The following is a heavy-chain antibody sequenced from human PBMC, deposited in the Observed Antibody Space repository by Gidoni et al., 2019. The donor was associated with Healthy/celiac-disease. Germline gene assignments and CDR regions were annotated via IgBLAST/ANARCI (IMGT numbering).Heavy chain of an antibody. CDR3: ARDRPYYYDSSGYKNGY. D-gene: IGHD3-22*01. J-gene: IGHJ4*02. V-gene: IGHV3-21*01. Sequence: EVQLVESGGGLVKPGGSLRLSCAASGFTFSSYSMNWVRQAPGKGLEWVSSISSSSSYTYYADSVKGRFTISRDNAKNSLYLQMNSLRAEDTAVYYCARDRPYYYDSSGYKNGYWGQGTLVTVSS. CDR2: ISSSSSYT. CDR1: GFTFSSYS.